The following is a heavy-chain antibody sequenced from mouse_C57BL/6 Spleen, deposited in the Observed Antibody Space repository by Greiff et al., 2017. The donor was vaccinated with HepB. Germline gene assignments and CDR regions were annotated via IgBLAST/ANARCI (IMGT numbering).Heavy chain of an antibody. CDR1: GYAFSSSW. V-gene: IGHV1-82*01. CDR2: IYPGDGDT. Sequence: VHLVESGPELVKPGASVKISCKASGYAFSSSWMNWVKQRPGKGLEWIGRIYPGDGDTNYNGKFKGKATLTADKSSSTAYMQLSSLTSEDSAVYFCAREGDDGYYGYFDVWGTGTTVTVSS. CDR3: AREGDDGYYGYFDV. D-gene: IGHD2-3*01. J-gene: IGHJ1*03.